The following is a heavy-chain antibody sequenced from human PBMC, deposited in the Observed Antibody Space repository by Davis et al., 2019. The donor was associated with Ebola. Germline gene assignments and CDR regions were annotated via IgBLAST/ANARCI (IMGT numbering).Heavy chain of an antibody. CDR1: GGSISSSYW. CDR3: ARDREWLVQGYFDY. J-gene: IGHJ4*02. V-gene: IGHV4-4*02. D-gene: IGHD6-19*01. CDR2: IYHTGST. Sequence: MPSETLSLTCAVSGGSISSSYWWSWVRQPPGKGLEWIGEIYHTGSTNYNPSLKSRVTISVDKSTNQFSLKLSSVTAADTAVYFCARDREWLVQGYFDYWGQGTLVTVSS.